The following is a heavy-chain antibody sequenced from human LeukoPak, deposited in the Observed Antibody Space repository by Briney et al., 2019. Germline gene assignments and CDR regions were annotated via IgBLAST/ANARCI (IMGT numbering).Heavy chain of an antibody. D-gene: IGHD3-3*01. CDR3: ARVGVVKRGTFDY. Sequence: GGSLRLSCAASGFTFSSYSMNWVRQAPGKGLEWVSSISSSSSYIYYAASVKGRFTISRDNAKNSLYLQMNSRRAEDTAVYYCARVGVVKRGTFDYWGQGTLVTVSS. CDR2: ISSSSSYI. CDR1: GFTFSSYS. J-gene: IGHJ4*02. V-gene: IGHV3-21*01.